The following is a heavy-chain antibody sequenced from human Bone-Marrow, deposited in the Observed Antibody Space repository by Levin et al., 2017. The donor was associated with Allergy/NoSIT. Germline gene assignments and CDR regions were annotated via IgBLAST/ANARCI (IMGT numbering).Heavy chain of an antibody. D-gene: IGHD2-2*02. CDR2: INGDGSVT. J-gene: IGHJ6*02. V-gene: IGHV3-74*01. CDR3: ARRDPDCRSPSCDTWDGLDV. CDR1: EFTFSSYW. Sequence: PGGSLRLSCVASEFTFSSYWMHWVRQVPGKGPVWVSSINGDGSVTNYADSVKGRFTISRDNAKNTLYLQMRSVRGEDTALYFCARRDPDCRSPSCDTWDGLDVWGQGTTVSVSS.